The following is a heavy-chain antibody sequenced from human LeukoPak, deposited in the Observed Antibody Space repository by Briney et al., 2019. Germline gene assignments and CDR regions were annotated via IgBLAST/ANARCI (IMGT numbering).Heavy chain of an antibody. CDR1: GYTFTGYY. Sequence: ASVKVSCKASGYTFTGYYMHWVRQAPGQGLEWMGWINPNSGNTGYAQKFQGRVTMTRNTSISTAYMELSSLRSEDTAVYYCARLFRGSSGYYPYYYYYYYMDVWGKGTTVTISS. CDR2: INPNSGNT. J-gene: IGHJ6*03. D-gene: IGHD3-22*01. V-gene: IGHV1-8*02. CDR3: ARLFRGSSGYYPYYYYYYYMDV.